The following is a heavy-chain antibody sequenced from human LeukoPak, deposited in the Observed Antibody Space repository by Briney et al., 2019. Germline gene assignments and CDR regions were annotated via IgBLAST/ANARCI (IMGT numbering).Heavy chain of an antibody. Sequence: SETLSLTCTVSGGSISSSDYSWSWIRQPPGKGLEWIGYIYHSGSTYYNPSLKSRVTISVDRSKNQLSLNVTSVTAADTAVYYCARNLIAAAGTGRRRYYYGMDVWGQGTTVTVSS. CDR3: ARNLIAAAGTGRRRYYYGMDV. D-gene: IGHD6-13*01. CDR2: IYHSGST. J-gene: IGHJ6*02. CDR1: GGSISSSDYS. V-gene: IGHV4-30-2*01.